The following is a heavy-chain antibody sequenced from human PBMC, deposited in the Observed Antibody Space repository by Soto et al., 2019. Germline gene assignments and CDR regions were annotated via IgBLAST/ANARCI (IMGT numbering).Heavy chain of an antibody. CDR1: GFTFSSYA. CDR2: ISYDGSNK. J-gene: IGHJ4*02. D-gene: IGHD3-16*02. CDR3: ARSTFGGVIVSPPGY. V-gene: IGHV3-30-3*01. Sequence: GGSLRLSCAASGFTFSSYAMHWVRQAPGKGLEWVAVISYDGSNKYYADSVKGRFTISRDNSKNTLYLQMNSLRAEDTAVYYCARSTFGGVIVSPPGYWGQGTLVTVS.